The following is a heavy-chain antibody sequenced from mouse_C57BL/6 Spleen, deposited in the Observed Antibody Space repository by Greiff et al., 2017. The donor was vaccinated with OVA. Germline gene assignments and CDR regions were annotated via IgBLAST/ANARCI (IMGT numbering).Heavy chain of an antibody. CDR2: ISYDGSN. CDR3: ARDSSGYVGFAY. V-gene: IGHV3-6*01. J-gene: IGHJ3*01. D-gene: IGHD3-2*02. Sequence: VQLKESGPGLVKPSQSLSLTCSVTGYSITSGYYWNWIRQFPGNKLEWMGYISYDGSNNYNPSPKNRIPITRDTSKNQFFLKLNSVTAEDTATYYCARDSSGYVGFAYWGQGTLVTVSA. CDR1: GYSITSGYY.